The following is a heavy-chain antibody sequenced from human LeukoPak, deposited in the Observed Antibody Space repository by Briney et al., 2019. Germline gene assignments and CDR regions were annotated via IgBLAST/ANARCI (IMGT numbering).Heavy chain of an antibody. CDR1: GFTFSNYA. Sequence: GGSLRLSCAASGFTFSNYAMSWVRQAPGKGLEWVANIKQDGSEKYYVDSVKGRFTISRDNAKNSVYMQMNSLRAEDTAVYSCARQRRYCSGDSCYQRTFDFWGQGTLVTVSS. CDR3: ARQRRYCSGDSCYQRTFDF. J-gene: IGHJ4*02. V-gene: IGHV3-7*01. D-gene: IGHD2-15*01. CDR2: IKQDGSEK.